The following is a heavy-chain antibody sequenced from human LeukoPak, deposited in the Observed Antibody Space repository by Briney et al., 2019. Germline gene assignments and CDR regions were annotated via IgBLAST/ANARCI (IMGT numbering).Heavy chain of an antibody. CDR2: TLYRSKWYN. CDR1: RDSLSSNIAA. D-gene: IGHD5-12*01. Sequence: SQTLSLTCAISRDSLSSNIAASDWIRQSPSRGLEWLGRTLYRSKWYNDYAVSVKSRISINPATSKNQISLQLNSVPPEDTAVYYCARGSNSGYDYPFDYWGQGTLVTV. J-gene: IGHJ4*02. CDR3: ARGSNSGYDYPFDY. V-gene: IGHV6-1*01.